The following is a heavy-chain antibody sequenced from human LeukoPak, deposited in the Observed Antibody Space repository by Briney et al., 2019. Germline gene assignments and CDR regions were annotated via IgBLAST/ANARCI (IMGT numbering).Heavy chain of an antibody. J-gene: IGHJ4*02. CDR1: GYTFTYCS. CDR3: ARRQQQLVPRSVY. D-gene: IGHD6-13*01. Sequence: ASVKVSCKASGYTFTYCSLHWLQQAPGQGLERMRWITLYNGNTNYAKKLQGRVTITRDMSLRTAYIELSSLRSEDSAVYYWARRQQQLVPRSVYWGQGTLVTVSS. V-gene: IGHV1-68*01. CDR2: ITLYNGNT.